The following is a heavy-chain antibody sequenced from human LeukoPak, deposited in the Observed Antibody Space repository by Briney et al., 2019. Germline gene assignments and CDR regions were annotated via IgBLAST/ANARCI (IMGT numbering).Heavy chain of an antibody. CDR1: GFTFSSYS. V-gene: IGHV3-48*01. J-gene: IGHJ4*02. D-gene: IGHD6-13*01. CDR2: ISSSSSTI. Sequence: GGSLRLSCAASGFTFSSYSMNWVRQAPGKGLKWVSYISSSSSTIYYADSVKGRFTISRDNAKNSLYLQMNSLRAEDTAVYYCAKDHKSSSWYRDYFDYWGQGTLVTVSS. CDR3: AKDHKSSSWYRDYFDY.